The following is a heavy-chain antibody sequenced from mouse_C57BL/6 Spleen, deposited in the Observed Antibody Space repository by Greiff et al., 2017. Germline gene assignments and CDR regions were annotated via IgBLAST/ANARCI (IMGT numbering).Heavy chain of an antibody. CDR2: FDPSDSYT. V-gene: IGHV1-69*01. J-gene: IGHJ3*01. D-gene: IGHD2-3*01. CDR3: ARVGWLPWFAY. Sequence: VQLQQPGAELVMPGASVKLSCKASGYTFTSYWMHWVKQRPGQGLEWIGEFDPSDSYTNYNQQFKGKSTLTVDKSSSTAYMQLSSLTSEDSAVYYWARVGWLPWFAYWGQGTLVTVSA. CDR1: GYTFTSYW.